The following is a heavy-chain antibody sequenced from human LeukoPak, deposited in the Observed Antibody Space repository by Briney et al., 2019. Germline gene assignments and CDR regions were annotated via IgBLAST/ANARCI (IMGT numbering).Heavy chain of an antibody. Sequence: ASVTVSCTASGYTFNTYGITWVRQAPGQGLEWMGWINTNTGNPTYAQGFTGRFVFSLDTSVSTAYLQISSLKAEDTAVYYCGRNVWLRHDDRFDYWGQGTLVTVSS. D-gene: IGHD5-12*01. CDR2: INTNTGNP. CDR1: GYTFNTYG. V-gene: IGHV7-4-1*02. J-gene: IGHJ4*02. CDR3: GRNVWLRHDDRFDY.